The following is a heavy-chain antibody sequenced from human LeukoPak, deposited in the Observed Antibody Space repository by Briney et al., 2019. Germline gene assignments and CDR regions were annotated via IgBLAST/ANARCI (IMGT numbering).Heavy chain of an antibody. V-gene: IGHV3-15*07. CDR2: IKSKTDGGTT. CDR1: GFTFSNAW. J-gene: IGHJ4*02. Sequence: GGSLRLSCAASGFTFSNAWMNWVRQAPGKGLEWVGRIKSKTDGGTTDYAAPVKGRFTISRDDSKNTLYLQMNSLKTEDTAVYYCTTDWSVLLWFGELSFWGQGTLVTVSS. CDR3: TTDWSVLLWFGELSF. D-gene: IGHD3-10*01.